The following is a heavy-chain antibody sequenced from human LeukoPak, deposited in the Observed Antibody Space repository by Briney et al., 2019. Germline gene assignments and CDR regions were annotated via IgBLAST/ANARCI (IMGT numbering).Heavy chain of an antibody. D-gene: IGHD6-19*01. V-gene: IGHV4-39*01. CDR1: GGSIGGHTFY. Sequence: SETLSLTCTVSGGSIGGHTFYWDWLRQRPGMGRDGIATNYYNGNNFYNPSLKSRVSISIDMYKIQFSLHLSSVTAAAAAFYSRARLTALAGHRGAFDIWGPGTMVSVSS. CDR3: ARLTALAGHRGAFDI. CDR2: NYYNGNN. J-gene: IGHJ3*02.